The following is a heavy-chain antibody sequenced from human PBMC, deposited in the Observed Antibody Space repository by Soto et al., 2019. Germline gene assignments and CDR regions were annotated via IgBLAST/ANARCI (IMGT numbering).Heavy chain of an antibody. J-gene: IGHJ6*02. D-gene: IGHD4-17*01. CDR1: GFTFDDYA. CDR2: ISSNGGST. V-gene: IGHV3-64*04. Sequence: GVSLRLSCAASGFTFDDYAMHWVRQVPGKGLEYVSAISSNGGSTYYADSAKGRFTISRDNAKNSLFLQMNSLRADDTAVYYCARDSVRDYLYYYYGMDVWGQGTTVTVSS. CDR3: ARDSVRDYLYYYYGMDV.